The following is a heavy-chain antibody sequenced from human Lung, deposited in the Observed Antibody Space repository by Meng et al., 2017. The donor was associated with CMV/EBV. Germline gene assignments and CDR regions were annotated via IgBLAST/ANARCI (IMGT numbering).Heavy chain of an antibody. CDR1: KFNFSNYA. Sequence: GESLKISCAASKFNFSNYAMSWVRQAPGKGLEWVSVISGNGGSPYYADSVTGRFTISRDNSKNELYLQMTNLRAEDTALYYCARVIRRDQPYAYCSSTRFKPLDYWGQGTRVTVSS. J-gene: IGHJ4*02. V-gene: IGHV3-23*01. D-gene: IGHD2-2*01. CDR2: ISGNGGSP. CDR3: ARVIRRDQPYAYCSSTRFKPLDY.